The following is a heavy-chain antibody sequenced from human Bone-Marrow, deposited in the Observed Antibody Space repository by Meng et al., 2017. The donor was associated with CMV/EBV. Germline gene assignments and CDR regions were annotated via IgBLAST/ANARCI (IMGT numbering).Heavy chain of an antibody. Sequence: GESLKISCAASGFTFSSYEMNWVRQAPGKGLEWVSYISSSGSTIYYADSVKGRFTISRDNAKNTLYLQMNSLRAEDTAVYYCARVDCSSTSCSDDAFDIWGQGTMVTVSS. V-gene: IGHV3-48*03. J-gene: IGHJ3*02. D-gene: IGHD2-2*01. CDR1: GFTFSSYE. CDR2: ISSSGSTI. CDR3: ARVDCSSTSCSDDAFDI.